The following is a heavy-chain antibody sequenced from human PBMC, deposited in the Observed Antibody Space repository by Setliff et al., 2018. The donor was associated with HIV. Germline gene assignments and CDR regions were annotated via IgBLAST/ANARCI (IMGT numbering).Heavy chain of an antibody. CDR1: GYTFIDYY. D-gene: IGHD6-6*01. CDR3: ARGRISVEAAPLGWFDP. V-gene: IGHV1-46*01. J-gene: IGHJ5*02. CDR2: INPSGGST. Sequence: ASVKVSCKASGYTFIDYYMHWVRQAPGQGLEWMGMINPSGGSTSYAQNFQGRVTMTTETSTSTAYMELRSLRSDDTAVYYCARGRISVEAAPLGWFDPWGQGTLVTVSS.